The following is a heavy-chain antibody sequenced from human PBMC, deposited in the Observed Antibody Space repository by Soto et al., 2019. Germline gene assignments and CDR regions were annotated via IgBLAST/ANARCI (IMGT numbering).Heavy chain of an antibody. J-gene: IGHJ5*02. Sequence: VSVKVSCKTSGYTFSNYGITWVRQAPGQPLEWLGWISLYSDGTSYAQKFRGRVSMTTDTSTTTAYMELRSLRSDDTAVYYCARVVPGAEAWFGPWGQGTLVTVSS. V-gene: IGHV1-18*01. CDR3: ARVVPGAEAWFGP. CDR1: GYTFSNYG. CDR2: ISLYSDGT.